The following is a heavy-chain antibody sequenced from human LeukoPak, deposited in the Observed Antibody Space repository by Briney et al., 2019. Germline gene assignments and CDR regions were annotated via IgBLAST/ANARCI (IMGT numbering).Heavy chain of an antibody. CDR3: AVRGWAYCGGDCYSFGDY. CDR2: INPNSGGT. J-gene: IGHJ4*02. CDR1: GYTFTGYY. V-gene: IGHV1-2*02. Sequence: ASVKVSCKASGYTFTGYYMHWVRQAPGQGLEWMGWINPNSGGTNCAQKFQGRVTMTRDTSISTAYMELSRLRSDDTAVYYCAVRGWAYCGGDCYSFGDYWGQGTLVTVSS. D-gene: IGHD2-21*02.